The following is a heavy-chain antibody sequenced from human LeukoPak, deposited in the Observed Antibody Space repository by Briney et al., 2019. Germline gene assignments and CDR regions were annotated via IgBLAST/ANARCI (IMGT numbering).Heavy chain of an antibody. V-gene: IGHV3-30*04. Sequence: GGSLRLSCAASGFTFSSYAMHWVRQAPGKGLEWVAVISYDGSNKYYADSVKGRFTISRDNSKNTLYLQMNSLRAEDTAVYYCATRCYCSGGSCYSDPYYFDYWGQGTLVTVSS. J-gene: IGHJ4*02. CDR2: ISYDGSNK. CDR3: ATRCYCSGGSCYSDPYYFDY. D-gene: IGHD2-15*01. CDR1: GFTFSSYA.